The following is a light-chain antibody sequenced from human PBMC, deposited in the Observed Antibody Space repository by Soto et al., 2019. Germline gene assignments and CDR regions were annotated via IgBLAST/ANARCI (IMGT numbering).Light chain of an antibody. CDR3: QQYCMAPLT. CDR1: LTISDNY. Sequence: EIVLTQSPVTLSLSPGERATLSCRASLTISDNYLAWYQQKAGQAPRLVIYGASIRATGIPDRFSASGSGTDFTLTISRLEPEDFGVYYCQQYCMAPLTFGQGTKVDIK. CDR2: GAS. J-gene: IGKJ1*01. V-gene: IGKV3-20*01.